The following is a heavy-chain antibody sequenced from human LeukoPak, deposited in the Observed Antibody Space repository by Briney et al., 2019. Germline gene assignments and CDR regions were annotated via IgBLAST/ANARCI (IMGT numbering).Heavy chain of an antibody. Sequence: ASVKVSCKASGYTFTGYYMHWVRQAPAQGLEWMGWINPNSGGTNYAQNFQGRVTMTRDTSISTAYMELSRLRSDDTAVYYCARAYFVVVPAAISFPLDYWGQGTLVTASS. CDR3: ARAYFVVVPAAISFPLDY. J-gene: IGHJ4*02. CDR2: INPNSGGT. V-gene: IGHV1-2*02. CDR1: GYTFTGYY. D-gene: IGHD2-2*01.